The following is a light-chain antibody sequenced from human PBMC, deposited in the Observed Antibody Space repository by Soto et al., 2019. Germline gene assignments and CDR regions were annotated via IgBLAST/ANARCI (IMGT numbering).Light chain of an antibody. CDR3: QQTYSTPHT. CDR1: QSVTTY. CDR2: AAS. J-gene: IGKJ3*01. Sequence: QMTQSPSSLSASVGDRVTITCRASQSVTTYLIWYQQRPGKAPKLLIPAASSLESGVPSRFSGSGSATDFTLTISSLQPEDFATYYCQQTYSTPHTFGPGTKVDIK. V-gene: IGKV1-39*01.